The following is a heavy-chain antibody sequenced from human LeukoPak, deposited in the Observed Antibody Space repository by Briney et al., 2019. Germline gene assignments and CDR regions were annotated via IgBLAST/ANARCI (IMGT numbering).Heavy chain of an antibody. Sequence: GGTLRLSCAASGFTFNKYAMNWVRQPPGKGLEWVSSIAGTGGSTYYADSVKGRFTLSRDNSENTLYLQLNSLRAEDSGIYYCAKAFRIVGIGNPDDAFDVWGQGTVVTVS. CDR1: GFTFNKYA. D-gene: IGHD1-26*01. J-gene: IGHJ3*01. CDR2: IAGTGGST. CDR3: AKAFRIVGIGNPDDAFDV. V-gene: IGHV3-23*01.